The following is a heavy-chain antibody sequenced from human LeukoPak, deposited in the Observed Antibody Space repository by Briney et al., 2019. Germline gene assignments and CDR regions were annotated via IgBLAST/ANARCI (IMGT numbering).Heavy chain of an antibody. D-gene: IGHD3-16*01. CDR2: ISYDGSNK. CDR1: GFTFSSYA. V-gene: IGHV3-30-3*01. CDR3: ARGGGDY. Sequence: GGSPRLSCAASGFTFSSYAMHWVRQAPGKGLEWVAVISYDGSNKYYADSVKGRFTISGDNSKNTLYLQMNSLRAEDTAVYYCARGGGDYWGQGTLVTVSS. J-gene: IGHJ4*02.